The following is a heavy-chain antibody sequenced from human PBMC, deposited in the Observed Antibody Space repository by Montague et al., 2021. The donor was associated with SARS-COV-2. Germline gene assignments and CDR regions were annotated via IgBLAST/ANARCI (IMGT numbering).Heavy chain of an antibody. D-gene: IGHD3-22*01. CDR2: INHRGST. CDR1: GGSFSDYY. J-gene: IGHJ4*02. Sequence: SETLSLTCAVYGGSFSDYYWCWIRQPPGKGLEWIGEINHRGSTNYNPSLTSRVTISEDTSKNQFSLKLSSVTAADTAVYFCARGRQHFNMVIVVMTGGEYDFDSWGQGTLVTVSS. V-gene: IGHV4-34*01. CDR3: ARGRQHFNMVIVVMTGGEYDFDS.